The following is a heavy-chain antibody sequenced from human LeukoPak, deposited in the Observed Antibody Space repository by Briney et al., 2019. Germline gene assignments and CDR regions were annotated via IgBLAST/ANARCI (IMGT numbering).Heavy chain of an antibody. CDR2: MNPNSGNT. V-gene: IGHV1-8*01. D-gene: IGHD4-11*01. Sequence: ASVKVSCKASGYTFTSYDIHWVRQATGQGLEWMGWMNPNSGNTGYAQKFQGRVTMTRNTSISTAYMELSSLRSEDTAVYYCARIKTMTTNPLYCWGQGTLVTVSS. CDR3: ARIKTMTTNPLYC. CDR1: GYTFTSYD. J-gene: IGHJ4*02.